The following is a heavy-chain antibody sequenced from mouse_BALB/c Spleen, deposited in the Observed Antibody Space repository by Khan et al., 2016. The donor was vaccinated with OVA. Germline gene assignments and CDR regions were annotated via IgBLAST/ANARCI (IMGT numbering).Heavy chain of an antibody. CDR1: GYTFSSYW. CDR2: ILPGSGNT. Sequence: QVQLKQSGAELMKPGASVKISCKATGYTFSSYWIEWVKQRPGHGLEWIGEILPGSGNTNCTENFKGKATFTADTSSNTAYMQLSSLTSEDSAVYYCVRYGNHWYFEVWGTGTTVTVSS. D-gene: IGHD2-1*01. CDR3: VRYGNHWYFEV. J-gene: IGHJ1*03. V-gene: IGHV1-9*01.